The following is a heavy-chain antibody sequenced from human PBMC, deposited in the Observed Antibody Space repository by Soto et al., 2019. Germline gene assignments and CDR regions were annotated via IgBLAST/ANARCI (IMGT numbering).Heavy chain of an antibody. D-gene: IGHD6-13*01. V-gene: IGHV4-59*08. J-gene: IGHJ4*02. Sequence: SETLSLTCTVSGGPISSYYWSWIRQPPGKGLEWIGYIYYSGSTNYNPSLKSRVTISVDRSKNQFSLKLSSVTAADTAVYYCAIQNLGAAAGTNPFDYWGQGTLVTVSS. CDR2: IYYSGST. CDR1: GGPISSYY. CDR3: AIQNLGAAAGTNPFDY.